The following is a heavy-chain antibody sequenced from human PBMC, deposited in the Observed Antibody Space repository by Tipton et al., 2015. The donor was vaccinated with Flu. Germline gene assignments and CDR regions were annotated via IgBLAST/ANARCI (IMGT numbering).Heavy chain of an antibody. CDR1: DDSIRSGDYY. Sequence: LRLSCTVSDDSIRSGDYYWAWIRQPPGKGLEWLGNIHRSGNTHYNSSLKSRVTISVDKSNNQFSLRLLSVTATDTAVYYCARRDYSNYVSEPKNWFDPWGQGILVTVSS. CDR2: IHRSGNT. V-gene: IGHV4-38-2*02. CDR3: ARRDYSNYVSEPKNWFDP. D-gene: IGHD4-11*01. J-gene: IGHJ5*02.